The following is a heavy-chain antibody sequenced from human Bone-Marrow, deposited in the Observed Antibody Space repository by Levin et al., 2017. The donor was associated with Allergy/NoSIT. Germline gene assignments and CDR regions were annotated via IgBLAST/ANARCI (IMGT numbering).Heavy chain of an antibody. CDR3: ARLNSGDYVFDY. V-gene: IGHV4-59*08. D-gene: IGHD4-17*01. J-gene: IGHJ4*02. CDR1: GGSISSYY. Sequence: ESLKISCTVSGGSISSYYWSWIRQPPGKGLEWIGYIYYSGSTNYNPSLKSRVTISVDTSKNQFSLKLSSVTAADTAVYYCARLNSGDYVFDYWGQGTLVTVSS. CDR2: IYYSGST.